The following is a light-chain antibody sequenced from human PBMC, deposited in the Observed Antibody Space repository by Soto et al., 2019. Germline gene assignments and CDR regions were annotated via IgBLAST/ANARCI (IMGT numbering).Light chain of an antibody. CDR3: SSYTSSSTPRV. Sequence: QSALTQPASVSGSPGQSITISCTGTSSDIGRYNYVSWYQQHPGKAPKLMIYDVSNRPSGISNRFSGSKSGNTASLTISGLQAEDEADYYCSSYTSSSTPRVFGTGTKLTVL. V-gene: IGLV2-14*01. CDR1: SSDIGRYNY. CDR2: DVS. J-gene: IGLJ1*01.